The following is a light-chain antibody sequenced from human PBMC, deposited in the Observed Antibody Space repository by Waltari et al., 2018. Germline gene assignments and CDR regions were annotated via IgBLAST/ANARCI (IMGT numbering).Light chain of an antibody. J-gene: IGLJ2*01. CDR3: MIWRSGASE. V-gene: IGLV5-45*03. CDR1: SGLNVANHR. CDR2: YKSDSDK. Sequence: QAVLTKPSSLSASPAASARHTCTLRSGLNVANHRIYCYHKRPGSPPQYLLRYKSDSDKQQGSGVPSRFSGSKDASANAGILLISGLQSEDEADYYCMIWRSGASEFGGGTKTDRP.